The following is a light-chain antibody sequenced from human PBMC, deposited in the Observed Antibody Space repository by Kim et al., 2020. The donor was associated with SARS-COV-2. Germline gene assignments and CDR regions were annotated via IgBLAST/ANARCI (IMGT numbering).Light chain of an antibody. V-gene: IGLV2-8*01. Sequence: QSALTQPPSASGSPGQSVAISCSGTSSDFGTYNYVSWYQQHPGKAPKLMIYEVTKRPSGVPDRFSASMSGNTASLTISGLQPEDEADYYCTSHANNNYVFGTGTTVTVL. CDR1: SSDFGTYNY. CDR2: EVT. J-gene: IGLJ1*01. CDR3: TSHANNNYV.